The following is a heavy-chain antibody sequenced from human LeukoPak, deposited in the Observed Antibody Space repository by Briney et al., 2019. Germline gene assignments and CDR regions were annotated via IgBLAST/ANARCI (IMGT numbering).Heavy chain of an antibody. Sequence: GGSLRLSCTTSGFNFGDFAVSWVRQAPGKGLEWVGFIRSKQYGGTSDYAGSVKGRFIISRDDHNGIAYLQMNSLKTEDTAVYYCARPWSITYHYYYGMDVWGQGTTVTVSS. CDR1: GFNFGDFA. J-gene: IGHJ6*02. D-gene: IGHD1-14*01. CDR2: IRSKQYGGTS. V-gene: IGHV3-49*04. CDR3: ARPWSITYHYYYGMDV.